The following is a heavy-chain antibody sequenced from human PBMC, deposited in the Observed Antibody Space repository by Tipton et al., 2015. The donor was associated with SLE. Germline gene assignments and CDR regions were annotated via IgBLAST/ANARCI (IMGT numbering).Heavy chain of an antibody. D-gene: IGHD6-19*01. CDR2: INHSGST. J-gene: IGHJ3*02. V-gene: IGHV4-34*01. Sequence: TLSLTCAVYGGSFSGYYWSWIRQPPGKGLEWIGEINHSGSTNYNPSLKSRVTISVDTSKNQFSLKLSSVTAADTAVYYYARGGIAVAGTGAFDIWGQGTKVTVSS. CDR1: GGSFSGYY. CDR3: ARGGIAVAGTGAFDI.